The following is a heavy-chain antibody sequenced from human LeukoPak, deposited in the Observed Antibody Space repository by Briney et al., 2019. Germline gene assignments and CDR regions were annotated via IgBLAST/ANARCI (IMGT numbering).Heavy chain of an antibody. CDR3: TKGVLGGTQSVSAGLDS. Sequence: GGSLRLSCVASGFTFSYYGMHWVRQAPGKGLEWVAVLSYDGSNKYYADYVKGRFTISRDNSKNTLFLQMNSLRAEDTAVYYCTKGVLGGTQSVSAGLDSWGQGTLVTVSS. D-gene: IGHD3-16*01. CDR1: GFTFSYYG. J-gene: IGHJ4*02. CDR2: LSYDGSNK. V-gene: IGHV3-30*18.